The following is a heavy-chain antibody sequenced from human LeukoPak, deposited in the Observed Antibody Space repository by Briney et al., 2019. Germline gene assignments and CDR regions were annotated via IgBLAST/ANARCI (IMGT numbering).Heavy chain of an antibody. CDR3: ARDDYGDYVFDY. CDR2: FDPEDGET. Sequence: ASVKVSCKVSGYTLTELSMHWVRQAPGKGLEWMGGFDPEDGETIYAQKFQGRVTMTRDTSTSTVYMELSSLRSEDTAVYYCARDDYGDYVFDYWGQGTLVTASS. CDR1: GYTLTELS. D-gene: IGHD4-17*01. J-gene: IGHJ4*02. V-gene: IGHV1-24*01.